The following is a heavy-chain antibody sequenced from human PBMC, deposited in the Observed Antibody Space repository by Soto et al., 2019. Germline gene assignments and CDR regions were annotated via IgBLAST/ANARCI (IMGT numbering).Heavy chain of an antibody. J-gene: IGHJ6*03. CDR1: GGSISSSNYY. V-gene: IGHV4-39*07. CDR2: INHSGST. CDR3: ARGVYYYMDV. Sequence: SETLSLTCTVSGGSISSSNYYWGWIRQPPGKGLEWIGEINHSGSTNYNPSLKSRVTISVDTSKNQFSLKLSSVTAADTAVYYCARGVYYYMDVWGKGTTVTVSS.